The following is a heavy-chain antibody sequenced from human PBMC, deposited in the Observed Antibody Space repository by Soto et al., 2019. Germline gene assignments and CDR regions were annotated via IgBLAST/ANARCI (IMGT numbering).Heavy chain of an antibody. CDR3: ARDGPTYYYYMDV. V-gene: IGHV3-33*01. Sequence: GGSLRLSCAASGFTFSSYGMHWFRQAPGKGLEWVAVIWYDGSNKYYADSVKGRFTISRDNSKNTLYLQTNSLRAEDTAVYYCARDGPTYYYYMDVWGKGTTVTVSS. CDR2: IWYDGSNK. D-gene: IGHD4-4*01. CDR1: GFTFSSYG. J-gene: IGHJ6*03.